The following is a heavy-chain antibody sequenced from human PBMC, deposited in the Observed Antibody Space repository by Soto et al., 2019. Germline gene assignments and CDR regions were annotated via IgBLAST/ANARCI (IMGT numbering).Heavy chain of an antibody. J-gene: IGHJ6*02. CDR3: ARDLSNYDGYYYYGMDV. D-gene: IGHD4-4*01. Sequence: TVSGGSISSGDYYWSWIRQPPGKGLEWIGYIYYSGSTNYNPSLKSRVTISVDTSKNQFSLKLSSVTAADTAVYYCARDLSNYDGYYYYGMDVWGQGTTVTVSS. CDR2: IYYSGST. V-gene: IGHV4-61*08. CDR1: GGSISSGDYY.